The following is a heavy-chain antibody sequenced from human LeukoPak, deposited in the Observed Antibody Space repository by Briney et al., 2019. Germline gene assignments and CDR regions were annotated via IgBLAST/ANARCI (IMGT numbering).Heavy chain of an antibody. D-gene: IGHD6-13*01. CDR2: INPNSGGT. Sequence: GVSVKVSCKASGYTFTGYYMHWVRQAPGQGLEWMGWINPNSGGTNYAQKFQGRVTMTRDTSISTAYMELSRLRSDDTAVYYCAREAVIAAAQAPFGAFDIWGQGTMVTVSS. CDR1: GYTFTGYY. V-gene: IGHV1-2*02. J-gene: IGHJ3*02. CDR3: AREAVIAAAQAPFGAFDI.